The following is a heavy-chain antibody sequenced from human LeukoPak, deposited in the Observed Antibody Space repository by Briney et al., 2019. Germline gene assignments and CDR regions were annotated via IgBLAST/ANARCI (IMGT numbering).Heavy chain of an antibody. CDR2: ISPYNGNT. J-gene: IGHJ4*02. CDR3: ARDLIREVFGY. CDR1: GYTFTNYG. Sequence: ASVKVSCKASGYTFTNYGISWVRQAPGQGLEWMGWISPYNGNTNYVQRLQDRVTLTTDTSTNTAYMELRSLRSDDTAVYYCARDLIREVFGYWGQGTLVTVSS. D-gene: IGHD3-10*01. V-gene: IGHV1-18*01.